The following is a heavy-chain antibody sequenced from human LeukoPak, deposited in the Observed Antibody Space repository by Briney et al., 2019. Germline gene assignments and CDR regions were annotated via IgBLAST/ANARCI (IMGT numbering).Heavy chain of an antibody. D-gene: IGHD3-10*01. J-gene: IGHJ4*02. CDR3: ARDPGNYLDY. CDR1: GGSISSFY. CDR2: IYSSGST. V-gene: IGHV4-59*01. Sequence: SETLSLTCTVSGGSISSFYWSWIRQPPGTGLEYIGYIYSSGSTNYNPSLKSRVTISLDTSKNQFSLKLNSVTATDTAVYFCARDPGNYLDYWGQGTLVTVSS.